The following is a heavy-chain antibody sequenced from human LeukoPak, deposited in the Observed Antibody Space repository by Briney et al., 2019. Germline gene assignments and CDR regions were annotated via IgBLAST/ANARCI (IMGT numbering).Heavy chain of an antibody. CDR1: GGTFSSYT. V-gene: IGHV1-69*04. CDR3: ARDPKNQRGQWPPFGEGNWFDP. CDR2: IIPILGIA. D-gene: IGHD3-16*01. Sequence: SVKVSCKASGGTFSSYTISWVRQAPGQGLEWMGRIIPILGIANYAQKFQGRVTITADKSTSTAYMELSSLRSEDTAVYYCARDPKNQRGQWPPFGEGNWFDPWGQGTLVTVSS. J-gene: IGHJ5*02.